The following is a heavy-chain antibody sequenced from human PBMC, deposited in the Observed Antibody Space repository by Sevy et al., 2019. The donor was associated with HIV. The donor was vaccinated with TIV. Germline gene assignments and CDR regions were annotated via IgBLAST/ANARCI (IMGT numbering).Heavy chain of an antibody. CDR2: ISGTRGTI. V-gene: IGHV3-48*02. CDR3: ARVVLYYDANYCDY. CDR1: GFSFSQYS. Sequence: GSLRLSCAASGFSFSQYSMNWVRQAPGKGLEWLSYISGTRGTIYYAASVKGRFTISRDNAKNSVYLQMNSLRDEDTAVYYCARVVLYYDANYCDYWGQGALVTVSS. J-gene: IGHJ4*02. D-gene: IGHD3-22*01.